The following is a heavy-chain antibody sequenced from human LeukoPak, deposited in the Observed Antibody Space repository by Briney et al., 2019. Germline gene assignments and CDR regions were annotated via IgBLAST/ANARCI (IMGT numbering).Heavy chain of an antibody. Sequence: SETLSLTCTVSGGSISSSGYYWGWIRQPPGKGLEWIGSMYYSGSTYYNPSLKSRVTISVDTSKNHFSLKLSSVTAADTAVYYCARLNDYSNTPFDYWGQGSLVTVSS. J-gene: IGHJ4*02. D-gene: IGHD1-1*01. CDR3: ARLNDYSNTPFDY. V-gene: IGHV4-39*07. CDR1: GGSISSSGYY. CDR2: MYYSGST.